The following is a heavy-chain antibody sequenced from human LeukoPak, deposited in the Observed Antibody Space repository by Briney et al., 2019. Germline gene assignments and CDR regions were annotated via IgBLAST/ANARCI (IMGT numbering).Heavy chain of an antibody. CDR2: VNPSGGST. V-gene: IGHV1-46*01. D-gene: IGHD4-17*01. CDR3: ARDSSYGDQPYYFDY. Sequence: ASVKVSCKASGYTLTSYYMHWVRQAPGQGLEWMGIVNPSGGSTSYAQKFQGRVTMTRDTSTSTVYMELSSLRSEDTAVYYCARDSSYGDQPYYFDYWGQGTLVTVSS. J-gene: IGHJ4*02. CDR1: GYTLTSYY.